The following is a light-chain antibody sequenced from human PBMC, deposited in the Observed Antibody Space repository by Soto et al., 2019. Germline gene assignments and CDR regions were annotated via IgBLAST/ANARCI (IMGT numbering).Light chain of an antibody. CDR3: CSYACSSTS. V-gene: IGLV2-23*01. CDR2: EGS. Sequence: QSALTQPASVSGSPGQSITISCTGTSSDVGSYNLVSWYQQHPGKAPKLMIYEGSKRPSGVSNRFSGSKSGNTASLTISGLQAEDEADYYCCSYACSSTSFGGGTKLTVL. CDR1: SSDVGSYNL. J-gene: IGLJ2*01.